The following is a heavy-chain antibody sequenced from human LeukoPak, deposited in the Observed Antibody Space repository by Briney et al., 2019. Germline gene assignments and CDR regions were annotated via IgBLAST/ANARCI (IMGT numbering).Heavy chain of an antibody. D-gene: IGHD6-19*01. CDR1: GYIFSTYG. CDR2: ISGYNGNT. CDR3: ARRRSEEFDFDC. Sequence: ASVKVSCTASGYIFSTYGISWVRQAPGQGLEWMGCISGYNGNTNYAQKLQGRGTMTTDTSTNTAYMELRSLRSDDTAVYYCARRRSEEFDFDCCGQGTLVTVSS. J-gene: IGHJ4*02. V-gene: IGHV1-18*01.